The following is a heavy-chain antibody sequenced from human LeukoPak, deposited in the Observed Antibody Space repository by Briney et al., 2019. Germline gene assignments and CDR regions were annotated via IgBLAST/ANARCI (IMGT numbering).Heavy chain of an antibody. CDR3: AREADKSRKYGDFNFDY. CDR2: ISSIDGST. Sequence: GGTLRLSCAASGFTFSSYGMSWVRQAPGKGLEWVSGISSIDGSTYYADSVKGRFTISRDNSRNTLYLQMNSLRGEDTAVYYCAREADKSRKYGDFNFDYWGQGTLVTVSS. J-gene: IGHJ4*02. V-gene: IGHV3-23*01. CDR1: GFTFSSYG. D-gene: IGHD4-17*01.